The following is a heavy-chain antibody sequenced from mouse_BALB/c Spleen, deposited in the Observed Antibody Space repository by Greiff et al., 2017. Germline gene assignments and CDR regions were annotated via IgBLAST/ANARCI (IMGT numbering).Heavy chain of an antibody. CDR2: ILPGSGST. J-gene: IGHJ2*01. D-gene: IGHD2-4*01. Sequence: QVQLQQSGAELMKPGASVKISCKATGYTFSSYWIEWVKQRPGHGLEWIGEILPGSGSTNYNEKFKGKATFTADTSSNTAYMQLSCLTSEDSAVYYCARSGDYDGYWGQGTTLTVSS. CDR3: ARSGDYDGY. V-gene: IGHV1-9*01. CDR1: GYTFSSYW.